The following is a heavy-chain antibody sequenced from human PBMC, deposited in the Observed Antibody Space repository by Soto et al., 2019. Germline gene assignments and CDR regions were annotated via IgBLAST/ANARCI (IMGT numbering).Heavy chain of an antibody. Sequence: PGGSLRLSCAGSGFTFSKYWMKWVRQAPGKGLEWVASINQDGGEKHHVDSVKGRFTISRDNAKNSVYLQMDSLRPEDTAVYYCARWIQKRLSEDDCWGQGTQVTVSS. D-gene: IGHD5-18*01. CDR3: ARWIQKRLSEDDC. V-gene: IGHV3-7*03. J-gene: IGHJ4*02. CDR1: GFTFSKYW. CDR2: INQDGGEK.